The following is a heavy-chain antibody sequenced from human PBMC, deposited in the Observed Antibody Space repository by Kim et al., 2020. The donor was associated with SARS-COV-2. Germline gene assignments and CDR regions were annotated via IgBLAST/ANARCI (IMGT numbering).Heavy chain of an antibody. D-gene: IGHD6-19*01. V-gene: IGHV3-66*01. CDR2: THNGGNT. CDR1: GFNVTDNF. J-gene: IGHJ6*02. Sequence: GGSLRRSCAASGFNVTDNFIHWVRQAPGKGLEWVSITHNGGNTYYSDSVKGRFSISRDNIKNTVYLQMTSLRAEDTAVYFCAKDRSGWFLYYAMDVWGQGTTVTVSS. CDR3: AKDRSGWFLYYAMDV.